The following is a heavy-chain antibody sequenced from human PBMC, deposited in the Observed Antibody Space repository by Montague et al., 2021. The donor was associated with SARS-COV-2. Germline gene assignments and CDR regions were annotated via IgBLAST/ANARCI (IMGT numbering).Heavy chain of an antibody. CDR3: ARKASRGITIFGVVTASYYFDY. CDR2: IFYSGST. Sequence: SETLSLTCTVSGGSISSSSYYWGWIRQPPGKGLEWIGNIFYSGSTFYNPSLKSRVTISADTSKNQFSLKLSSVTAADTAVYYCARKASRGITIFGVVTASYYFDYWGQGTLVTVSS. V-gene: IGHV4-39*01. CDR1: GGSISSSSYY. J-gene: IGHJ4*02. D-gene: IGHD3-3*01.